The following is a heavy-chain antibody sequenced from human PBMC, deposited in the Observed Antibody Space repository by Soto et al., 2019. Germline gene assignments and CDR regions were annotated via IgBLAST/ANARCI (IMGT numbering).Heavy chain of an antibody. Sequence: QITLKESGPTLVKPTQTLTLTCTFSGFSLSTNGVGVGWIRQPPGKALEWLALIYWDDDKRYSPSLESRLTIPKDTAKHQVGLTLTTMDPVDPATYYCAHTRPPRIFDYWGQGTLVTVSS. V-gene: IGHV2-5*02. CDR2: IYWDDDK. J-gene: IGHJ4*02. CDR1: GFSLSTNGVG. CDR3: AHTRPPRIFDY.